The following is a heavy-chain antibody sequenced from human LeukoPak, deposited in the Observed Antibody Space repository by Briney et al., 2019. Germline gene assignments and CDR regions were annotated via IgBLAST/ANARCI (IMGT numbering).Heavy chain of an antibody. CDR2: ISAYNGNT. CDR3: ARDVVGIAAAGRRRWSYFQH. Sequence: AASVKVSCKASGYTFTSYGISWVRQAPGQGLEWMGWISAYNGNTNYAQKLQGRVTMTTDTSTSTAYMELRSLRSDDTAVYYCARDVVGIAAAGRRRWSYFQHWGQGTLVTVSS. V-gene: IGHV1-18*01. J-gene: IGHJ1*01. D-gene: IGHD6-13*01. CDR1: GYTFTSYG.